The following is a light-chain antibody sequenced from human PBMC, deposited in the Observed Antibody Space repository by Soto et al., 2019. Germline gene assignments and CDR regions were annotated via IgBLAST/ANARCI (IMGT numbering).Light chain of an antibody. CDR2: DTN. CDR1: TPNIGSNS. J-gene: IGLJ3*02. CDR3: ATWDSSLKIGV. Sequence: QSVLTQPPSVSGAPGQRVTISCSGTTPNIGSNSVSWYLQLPGTVPKLLIYDTNKRPSGIPDRISGSKSGSSATLDITGLQTGDEADYYCATWDSSLKIGVFGGGTKLTVL. V-gene: IGLV1-51*01.